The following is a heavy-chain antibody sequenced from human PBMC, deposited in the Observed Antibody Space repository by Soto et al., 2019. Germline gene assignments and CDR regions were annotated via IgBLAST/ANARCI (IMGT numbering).Heavy chain of an antibody. J-gene: IGHJ3*02. CDR3: ARDPLYDYGDLSHVFDI. CDR1: GGSISSGGYY. D-gene: IGHD4-17*01. Sequence: SETLSLTCTVSGGSISSGGYYWSWIRQHPGKGLEWIGYIYYSGSTYYSPSLKSRVAISVDTSKNQFSLKLSSVTAADTAVYYCARDPLYDYGDLSHVFDILGQGTMVTVSS. CDR2: IYYSGST. V-gene: IGHV4-30-4*08.